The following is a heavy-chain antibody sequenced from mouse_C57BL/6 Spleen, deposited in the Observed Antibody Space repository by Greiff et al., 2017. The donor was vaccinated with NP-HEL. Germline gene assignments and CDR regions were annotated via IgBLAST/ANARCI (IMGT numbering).Heavy chain of an antibody. CDR3: TSYGSSYVDWYFDV. D-gene: IGHD1-1*01. J-gene: IGHJ1*03. V-gene: IGHV1-5*01. Sequence: EVQLQQSGTVLARPGASVKMSCKTSGYTFTSYWMHWVKQRPGQGLEWIGAIYPGNSDTSYNQKFKGKSKLTAVTSASTAYMELSSLTNEDSAVYYCTSYGSSYVDWYFDVWGTGTTVTVSS. CDR2: IYPGNSDT. CDR1: GYTFTSYW.